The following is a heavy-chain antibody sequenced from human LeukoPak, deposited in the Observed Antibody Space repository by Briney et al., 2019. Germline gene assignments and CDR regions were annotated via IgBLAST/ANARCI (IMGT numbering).Heavy chain of an antibody. CDR2: INSDGGTV. CDR1: GFTFSSYE. Sequence: PGGSLRLSCVASGFTFSSYEMNWVRQAPGKGLEWVSYINSDGGTVYYADSVKGRFTISRDNAKNSLYLQMDSLRAEDTAVYYCAREFYRVRDLDGKGFDYWGQGTLVTVSS. CDR3: AREFYRVRDLDGKGFDY. V-gene: IGHV3-48*03. J-gene: IGHJ4*02. D-gene: IGHD2/OR15-2a*01.